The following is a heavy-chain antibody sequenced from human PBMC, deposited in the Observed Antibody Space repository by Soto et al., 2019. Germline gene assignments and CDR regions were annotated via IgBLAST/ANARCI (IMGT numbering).Heavy chain of an antibody. D-gene: IGHD6-6*01. CDR3: AKEMYPRTVLDSSSPWGDY. Sequence: GGSLRRSCAASGITFTTYGMHWVRQTPGKGLEWVAVVSYDGSHKYYADSVKGRFTISRDDSKNTLYLQMNSLRVEDTAVYYCAKEMYPRTVLDSSSPWGDYWGQGT. J-gene: IGHJ4*02. CDR2: VSYDGSHK. V-gene: IGHV3-30*18. CDR1: GITFTTYG.